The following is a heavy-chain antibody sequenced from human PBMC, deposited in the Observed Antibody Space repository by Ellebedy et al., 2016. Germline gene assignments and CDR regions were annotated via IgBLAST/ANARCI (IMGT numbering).Heavy chain of an antibody. CDR3: AKDKRIGAPDNYFDY. V-gene: IGHV3-43D*03. D-gene: IGHD2-21*01. J-gene: IGHJ4*02. CDR1: GFTFDDYA. Sequence: GGSLRLSCAASGFTFDDYAMHWVRQIPGKGLEWVSLITWNGDSTYYIDPVKGRFTISRDNSRNSLYLQMNSLRSEDTALYYCAKDKRIGAPDNYFDYWGPGTLVTVSS. CDR2: ITWNGDST.